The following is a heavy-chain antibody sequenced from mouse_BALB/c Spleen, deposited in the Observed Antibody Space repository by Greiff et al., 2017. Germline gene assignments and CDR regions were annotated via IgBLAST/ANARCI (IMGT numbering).Heavy chain of an antibody. CDR3: ARDAVTGAMDY. V-gene: IGHV7-1*02. J-gene: IGHJ4*01. Sequence: EVQLVESGGGLVQPGGSLRLSCATSGFTFSDFYMELVRPPPGKRLEWIAASRNKANDYTTEYSASVKGRFIVSRDTSQSILYLQMNALRAEDTAIYYCARDAVTGAMDYWGQGTSVTVSS. D-gene: IGHD2-2*01. CDR2: SRNKANDYTT. CDR1: GFTFSDFY.